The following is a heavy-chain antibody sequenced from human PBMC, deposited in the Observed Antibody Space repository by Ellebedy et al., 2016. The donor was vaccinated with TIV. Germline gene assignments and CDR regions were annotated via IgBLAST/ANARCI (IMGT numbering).Heavy chain of an antibody. V-gene: IGHV3-23*01. CDR3: ARDLGVMGGSYDY. CDR2: ISGSGGST. CDR1: GFTFSSYA. Sequence: GESLKISXAASGFTFSSYAMSWVRQAPGKGLEWVSAISGSGGSTYYADSVKGRFTISRDISKNTLYLQMNSLRAEDTAVYYCARDLGVMGGSYDYWGQGTLVTVSS. D-gene: IGHD1-26*01. J-gene: IGHJ4*02.